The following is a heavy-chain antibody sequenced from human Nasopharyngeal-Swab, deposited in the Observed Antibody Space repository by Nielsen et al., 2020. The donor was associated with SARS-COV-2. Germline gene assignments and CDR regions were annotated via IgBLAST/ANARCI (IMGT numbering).Heavy chain of an antibody. V-gene: IGHV4-4*07. CDR3: AREVTIFGVVIPRNWFDP. J-gene: IGHJ5*02. CDR2: IYTSGST. D-gene: IGHD3-3*01. Sequence: SETLSLTCTVSGGSISSYYWSWIRQPAGKGLEWIGRIYTSGSTNYNTSLKSRVTMSVDTSKNQFSLKLSSVTAADTAVYYCAREVTIFGVVIPRNWFDPWGQGTLVTVSS. CDR1: GGSISSYY.